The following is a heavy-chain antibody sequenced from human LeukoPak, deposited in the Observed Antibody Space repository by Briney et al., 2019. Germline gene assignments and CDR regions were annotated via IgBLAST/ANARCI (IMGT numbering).Heavy chain of an antibody. D-gene: IGHD3-22*01. V-gene: IGHV4-59*11. CDR3: ARIKKDYYNDSSGYPYYFDY. J-gene: IGHJ4*02. CDR1: GGSISSHY. CDR2: IYYSGTT. Sequence: PSETLSLTCTVSGGSISSHYWSWIRQPPGKGLEWIGYIYYSGTTNYNPSLKSRVTISVDTSKNQFSLKLSSVTAADTAVYYCARIKKDYYNDSSGYPYYFDYWGQGTLVTVSS.